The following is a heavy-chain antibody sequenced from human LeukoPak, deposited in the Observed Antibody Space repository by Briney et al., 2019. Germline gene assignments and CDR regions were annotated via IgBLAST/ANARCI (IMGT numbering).Heavy chain of an antibody. CDR2: IYYSGST. J-gene: IGHJ6*03. CDR1: GGSISSGSYY. D-gene: IGHD3-22*01. Sequence: SETLSLTCTVSGGSISSGSYYWGWIRQPPGKGLEWIGTIYYSGSTYYNPSLKSRVTISVDTSKNQFSLKLSSVTAADTAVYYCARHQGDSSGYFPHYTYYHYYMDVWGKGTTVTVSS. V-gene: IGHV4-39*01. CDR3: ARHQGDSSGYFPHYTYYHYYMDV.